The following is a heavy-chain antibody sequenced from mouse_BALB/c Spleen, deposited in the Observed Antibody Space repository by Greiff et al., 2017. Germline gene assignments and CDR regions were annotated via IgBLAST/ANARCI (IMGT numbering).Heavy chain of an antibody. CDR3: ARWDHYYAMDY. CDR2: IDPANGNT. V-gene: IGHV14-3*02. D-gene: IGHD4-1*01. Sequence: EVKLQQSGAELVKPGASVKLSCTASGFNIKDTYMHWVKQRPEQGLEWIGRIDPANGNTKYDPKFQGKATITADTSSNTAYLQLSSLTSEDTAVYYCARWDHYYAMDYWGQGTSVTVSS. J-gene: IGHJ4*01. CDR1: GFNIKDTY.